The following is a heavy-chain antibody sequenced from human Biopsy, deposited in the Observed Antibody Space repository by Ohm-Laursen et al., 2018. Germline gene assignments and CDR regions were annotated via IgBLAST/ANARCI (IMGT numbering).Heavy chain of an antibody. D-gene: IGHD3-10*01. V-gene: IGHV3-20*04. CDR2: IKWNSGKI. CDR1: GFDFSDYS. CDR3: ARDTGTMVRGVLYQ. Sequence: SLRLSCAASGFDFSDYSMSWVRQAPGKGLEWVSGIKWNSGKIDYADSVKGRFTTSRDNAKNSLYPHMNSLRTEDSAFYYCARDTGTMVRGVLYQWGQGTQVTVSS. J-gene: IGHJ4*02.